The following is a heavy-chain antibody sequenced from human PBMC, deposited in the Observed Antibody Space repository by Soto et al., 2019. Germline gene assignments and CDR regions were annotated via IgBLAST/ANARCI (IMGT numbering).Heavy chain of an antibody. CDR3: ARDRGVAPPVAGNTHYYYYMDV. CDR1: GYSFTNYG. Sequence: QDQLVQSGVEVKKPGASVKVSCKASGYSFTNYGITWVRQAPGQGFEWMGWISAYNGNTNYAQKFQGRVTMTTDAPTSTAYLELTSLKSDDTAVYYCARDRGVAPPVAGNTHYYYYMDVWGKGTTVTVSS. J-gene: IGHJ6*03. CDR2: ISAYNGNT. D-gene: IGHD6-19*01. V-gene: IGHV1-18*01.